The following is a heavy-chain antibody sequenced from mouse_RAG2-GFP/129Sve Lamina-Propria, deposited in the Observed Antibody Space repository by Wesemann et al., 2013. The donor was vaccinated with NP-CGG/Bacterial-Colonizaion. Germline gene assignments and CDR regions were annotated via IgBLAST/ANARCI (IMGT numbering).Heavy chain of an antibody. J-gene: IGHJ4*01. CDR3: ARLGDYGAMDY. D-gene: IGHD2-4*01. V-gene: IGHV5-6*03. Sequence: GGLVKPGGSLKLSCAASGFTFSSYGMSWVRQTPDKRLEWVATISSGGSYTYYPDSVKGRFTISRDNAKNTLYLQMSSLKSEDTAMYYCARLGDYGAMDYWGQGTSVTVSS. CDR2: ISSGGSYT. CDR1: GFTFSSYG.